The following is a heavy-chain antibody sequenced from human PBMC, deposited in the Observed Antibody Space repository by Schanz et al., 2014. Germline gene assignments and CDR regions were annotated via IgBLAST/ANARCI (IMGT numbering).Heavy chain of an antibody. J-gene: IGHJ4*02. CDR2: INPNNGGT. Sequence: QVQLVQSGAEVKKPGASVKVSCKASGYMFTGYYMHWVRQAPGQGLEWMGCINPNNGGTKYAQKFQGRVTMTRDTSITTAYMELSSLRSDDTAFYYCVKSATLSYSSVWFEGWGQGTLVTVSS. V-gene: IGHV1-2*02. CDR1: GYMFTGYY. D-gene: IGHD6-19*01. CDR3: VKSATLSYSSVWFEG.